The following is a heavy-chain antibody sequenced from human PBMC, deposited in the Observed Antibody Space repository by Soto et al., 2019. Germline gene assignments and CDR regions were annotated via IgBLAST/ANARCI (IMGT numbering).Heavy chain of an antibody. CDR1: GYTFTSYG. Sequence: QVQLVQSGAEVKKPGASVKVSCKASGYTFTSYGISGVRQAPGQGLEWMGWISAYNGNTNYAQKLQGRVTMTTDTSTSTAYMELRSLRSDDTAVYYCARENSDYGVYYYGIDVWGQGTTVTVSS. J-gene: IGHJ6*02. V-gene: IGHV1-18*01. CDR2: ISAYNGNT. D-gene: IGHD4-17*01. CDR3: ARENSDYGVYYYGIDV.